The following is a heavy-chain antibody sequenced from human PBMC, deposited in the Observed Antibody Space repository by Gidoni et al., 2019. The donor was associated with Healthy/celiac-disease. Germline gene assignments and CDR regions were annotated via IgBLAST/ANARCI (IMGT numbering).Heavy chain of an antibody. CDR2: ISAYNGNT. V-gene: IGHV1-18*01. Sequence: TFTSYGISWVRQAPGQGLEWMGWISAYNGNTNYAQKLQGRVTMTTETSMSTAYMELRSLRSEDTAVYHCARNYGELDDDWGQGTLVTVSS. J-gene: IGHJ4*02. CDR3: ARNYGELDDD. D-gene: IGHD4-17*01. CDR1: TFTSYG.